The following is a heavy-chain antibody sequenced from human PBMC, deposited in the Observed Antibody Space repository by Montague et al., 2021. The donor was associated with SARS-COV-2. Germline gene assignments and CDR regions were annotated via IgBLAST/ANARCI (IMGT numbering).Heavy chain of an antibody. J-gene: IGHJ4*02. Sequence: SESLSLTYTVSGGSISSYYWSWIRQPPGKGLEWIGEINHSGSTNYNPSLKSRVTISVDTSKNQFSLKLSSVTAADTAVYYCARGGGYSYGGIDYWGQGTLVTVSS. CDR1: GGSISSYY. V-gene: IGHV4-34*01. D-gene: IGHD5-18*01. CDR3: ARGGGYSYGGIDY. CDR2: INHSGST.